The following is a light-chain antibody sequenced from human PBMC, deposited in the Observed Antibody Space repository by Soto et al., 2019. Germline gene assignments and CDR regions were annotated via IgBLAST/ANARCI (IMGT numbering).Light chain of an antibody. CDR1: SNDVGSYNL. V-gene: IGLV2-23*03. CDR3: CSYASSSTFV. J-gene: IGLJ2*01. Sequence: QSVLTQPPSASGSPGQSITISCTGTSNDVGSYNLVSWYQQHPGKAPKLMIYEGSKRPSGVSNRFSGSKSDNTASLTISGLQAEDEADYYCCSYASSSTFVFGGGTKLTVL. CDR2: EGS.